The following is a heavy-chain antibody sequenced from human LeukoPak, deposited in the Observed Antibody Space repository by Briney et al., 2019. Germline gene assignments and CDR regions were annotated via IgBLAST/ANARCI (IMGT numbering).Heavy chain of an antibody. CDR2: IYYSGST. CDR1: GGSISSYY. Sequence: SETLSLTCTVSGGSISSYYWNWIRQPPGKGLEWIGYIYYSGSTYYNPSLKSRVTISVDTSKNQFSLKLSSVTAADTAVYYCARAAQLCHDYWGQGTLVTVSS. J-gene: IGHJ4*02. D-gene: IGHD5-18*01. V-gene: IGHV4-59*08. CDR3: ARAAQLCHDY.